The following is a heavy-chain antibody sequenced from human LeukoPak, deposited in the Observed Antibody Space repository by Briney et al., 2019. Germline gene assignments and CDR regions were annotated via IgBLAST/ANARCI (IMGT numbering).Heavy chain of an antibody. Sequence: GGSLRLSCAASGXTFSSYSMNWVRQAPGKGLEWVSSISSSSSYISYADSVKGRFTISRDNAKNSLYLQMNSLRAEDTAVYYCARERVRMDAFDIWGQGTMVTVSS. CDR1: GXTFSSYS. CDR3: ARERVRMDAFDI. V-gene: IGHV3-21*01. CDR2: ISSSSSYI. J-gene: IGHJ3*02. D-gene: IGHD3-10*01.